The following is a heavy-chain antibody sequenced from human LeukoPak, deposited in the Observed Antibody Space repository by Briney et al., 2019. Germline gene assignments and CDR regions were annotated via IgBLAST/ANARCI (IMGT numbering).Heavy chain of an antibody. CDR3: ARPLRLGESQVR. V-gene: IGHV3-21*01. CDR2: ISSSSSYI. J-gene: IGHJ4*02. Sequence: GGSLRLSCAASGFTFSSYSMNWVRQAPGKGLEWVSSISSSSSYIYYADSVKGRFTISRDNAKNSLYLQMNSLRAEGTAVYYCARPLRLGESQVRWGQGTLVTVSS. D-gene: IGHD3-16*01. CDR1: GFTFSSYS.